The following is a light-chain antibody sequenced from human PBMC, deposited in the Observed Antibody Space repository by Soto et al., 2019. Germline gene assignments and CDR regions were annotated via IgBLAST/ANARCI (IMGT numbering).Light chain of an antibody. Sequence: ELVLTQSPGTLSLSPGERATLSCRAIQSVSSRYLAWSQQKPGQDPRLLIYGASSRATGIPDMFSGSGSGTDVTLNFSRLEPDDYAVYYCHQYGSSPPLTFGGGTKVAIK. CDR2: GAS. J-gene: IGKJ4*01. CDR3: HQYGSSPPLT. V-gene: IGKV3-20*01. CDR1: QSVSSRY.